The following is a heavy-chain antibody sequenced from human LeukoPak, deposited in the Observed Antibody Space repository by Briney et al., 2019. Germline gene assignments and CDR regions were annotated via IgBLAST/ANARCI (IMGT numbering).Heavy chain of an antibody. J-gene: IGHJ4*02. V-gene: IGHV3-74*01. CDR1: GFSFSGHW. Sequence: KSGGSLRLSCAASGFSFSGHWMHWARQLPGKGLVWVSRISPTGSTTSYADSVKGRFTISRDDSRNTLYLQMNSLRPEDTAVYYCARDRLNRAYCGNDCYSAAFDYWGQGTLVTVSS. CDR3: ARDRLNRAYCGNDCYSAAFDY. D-gene: IGHD2-21*02. CDR2: ISPTGSTT.